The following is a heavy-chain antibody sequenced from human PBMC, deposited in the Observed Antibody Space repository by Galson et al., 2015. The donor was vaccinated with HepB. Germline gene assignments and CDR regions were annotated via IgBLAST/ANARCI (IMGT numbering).Heavy chain of an antibody. Sequence: SETLSLTCTVSGGSISSYYWHWIRQSPGKGLEWIGNIYYSGLTNYNPSLKSRVTISVNTSKNQFSLKLSSVTAADTAVYYCARGVDFYYDASGYFQHWGQGTPVTVSS. CDR3: ARGVDFYYDASGYFQH. CDR1: GGSISSYY. V-gene: IGHV4-59*01. D-gene: IGHD3-22*01. CDR2: IYYSGLT. J-gene: IGHJ1*01.